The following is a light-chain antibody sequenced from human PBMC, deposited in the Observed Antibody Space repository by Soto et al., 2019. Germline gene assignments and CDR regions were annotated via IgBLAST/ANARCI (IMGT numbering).Light chain of an antibody. CDR1: QSVSSNY. J-gene: IGKJ1*01. Sequence: ESVVTQSPGNLSLSPGESGNLSCRASQSVSSNYLAWYQQKPGQAPRLLIYSAFSRATGIPDRFSGSGSGTDFTLTISRLAPEDFAVYYCQYSGRSPWTFGQGTKVEIK. V-gene: IGKV3-20*01. CDR2: SAF. CDR3: QYSGRSPWT.